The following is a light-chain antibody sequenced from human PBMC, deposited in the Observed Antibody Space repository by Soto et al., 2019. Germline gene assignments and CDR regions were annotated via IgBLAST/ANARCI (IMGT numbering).Light chain of an antibody. CDR1: SSNVGSYNL. Sequence: QSARTQPASVSGSPGQSITISCNGTSSNVGSYNLVSWYQQHPGKAPKLMIYEGSKRPSGVSNRFSGSKSGNTASLTISGLQAEDEADYYCCSYAGSTTLYVVFGGGTKLTVL. CDR2: EGS. J-gene: IGLJ2*01. CDR3: CSYAGSTTLYVV. V-gene: IGLV2-23*01.